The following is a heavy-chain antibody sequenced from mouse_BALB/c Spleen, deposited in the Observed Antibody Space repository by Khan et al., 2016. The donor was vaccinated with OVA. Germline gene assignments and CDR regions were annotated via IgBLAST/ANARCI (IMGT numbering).Heavy chain of an antibody. CDR1: GFSLTTYG. D-gene: IGHD2-4*01. V-gene: IGHV2-2*03. J-gene: IGHJ3*01. Sequence: QVQLKESGAGLVQPSQSLSITCTVSGFSLTTYGVHWVRQSPGKGLEWLGVIWSGGSTAYNAAFISRLSISKNSAKSQVFFKMNSEQFSDTAIYNCTRNYDYDEGLAYWGQGTLVTVSA. CDR3: TRNYDYDEGLAY. CDR2: IWSGGST.